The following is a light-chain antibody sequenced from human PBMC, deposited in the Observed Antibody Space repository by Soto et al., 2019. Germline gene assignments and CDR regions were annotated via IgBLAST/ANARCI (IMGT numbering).Light chain of an antibody. CDR2: DVS. V-gene: IGLV2-11*01. Sequence: QSALTQPRSVSGSPGQSVTISCTGTSSDVGGYNYVSWYQQHPGKAPKLMIYDVSKRPSGVPDRFSGSKSGNTASLTISGLQAEDEGDYYCQSYDNILSAVVFGGGTKLTVL. CDR3: QSYDNILSAVV. CDR1: SSDVGGYNY. J-gene: IGLJ2*01.